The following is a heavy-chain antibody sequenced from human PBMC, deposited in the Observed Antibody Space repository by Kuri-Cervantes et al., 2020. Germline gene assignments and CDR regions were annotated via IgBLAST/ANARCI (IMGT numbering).Heavy chain of an antibody. J-gene: IGHJ4*02. CDR1: GGSISSGGYY. D-gene: IGHD3-10*01. CDR3: TTDRGVLLWFGEFTDYYFDY. V-gene: IGHV3-15*01. Sequence: GGSLRLSCTVSGGSISSGGYYWSWIRQHPGKGLEWVGRIKSKTDGGTTDYAAPVKGRFTISRDDSKNTLYLQMNSLKTEDTAVYYCTTDRGVLLWFGEFTDYYFDYWGQGTLVTVSS. CDR2: IKSKTDGGTT.